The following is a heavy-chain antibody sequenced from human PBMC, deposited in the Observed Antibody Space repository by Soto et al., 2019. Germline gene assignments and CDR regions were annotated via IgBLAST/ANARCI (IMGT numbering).Heavy chain of an antibody. V-gene: IGHV3-30*04. Sequence: GGSLRLSCAASGFTFSTYAIHWVRQAPGKGLEWAAFISYDGKNKNYADSVKGRFTISRDNSKNTVYLKMIRLTAEDTALYYCARSYKSGWYYFDYWGQGPIITASS. CDR2: ISYDGKNK. J-gene: IGHJ4*02. D-gene: IGHD6-19*01. CDR1: GFTFSTYA. CDR3: ARSYKSGWYYFDY.